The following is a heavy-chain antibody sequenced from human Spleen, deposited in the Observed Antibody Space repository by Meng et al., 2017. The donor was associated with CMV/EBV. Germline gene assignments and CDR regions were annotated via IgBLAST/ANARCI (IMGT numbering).Heavy chain of an antibody. J-gene: IGHJ6*02. D-gene: IGHD2-2*01. CDR3: AGADIEVVPGAQGYNYYYGMDV. V-gene: IGHV3-21*01. Sequence: GESLKISCAASGFTFSSYSMNWVRQAPGKGLEWVSSISSSSSYIYYADSVKGRFTISRDNAKNSLYLQMNSLRAEDTAVYYCAGADIEVVPGAQGYNYYYGMDVWGQGTTVTVSS. CDR1: GFTFSSYS. CDR2: ISSSSSYI.